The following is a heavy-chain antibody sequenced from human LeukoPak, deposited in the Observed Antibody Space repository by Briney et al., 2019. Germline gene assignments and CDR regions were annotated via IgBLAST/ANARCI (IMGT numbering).Heavy chain of an antibody. CDR3: ATGPYSAFGM. CDR1: GFIFTDFW. D-gene: IGHD2-21*01. J-gene: IGHJ3*02. Sequence: GGSLRLSCAASGFIFTDFWMHWIRQAPGGGLVRVSRVKGDGISTLYADSVKGRFTISRDNAKNTLYLQMNNLRADDTALYYCATGPYSAFGMWGQGTMVTVSS. CDR2: VKGDGIST. V-gene: IGHV3-74*01.